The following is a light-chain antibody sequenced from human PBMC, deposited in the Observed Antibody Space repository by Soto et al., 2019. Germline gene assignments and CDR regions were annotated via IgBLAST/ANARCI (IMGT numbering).Light chain of an antibody. CDR1: SSDVGGYNY. CDR3: SSYTRSSTPL. CDR2: EVS. J-gene: IGLJ2*01. Sequence: QSALTQPASVSGSPGQSITIPCTGTSSDVGGYNYVSWYQQHPGKAPKLMIYEVSNRPSGVSNRFSGSKSGNTASLTISGLQAEDEADYYCSSYTRSSTPLFGGGTKLTVL. V-gene: IGLV2-14*01.